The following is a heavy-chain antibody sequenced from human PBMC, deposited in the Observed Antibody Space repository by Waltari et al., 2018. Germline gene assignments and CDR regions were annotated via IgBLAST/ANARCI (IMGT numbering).Heavy chain of an antibody. J-gene: IGHJ6*02. CDR2: IYYSGST. CDR1: GGSISSSSYY. CDR3: ARLGLKQIVVVVAATHGMDV. Sequence: QLQLQESGPGLVKPSETLSLTCTVSGGSISSSSYYWGWIRQPPGKGLEWIGSIYYSGSTYYNPSLKSRVTISVDTSKNQFSLKLSSVTAADTAVYYCARLGLKQIVVVVAATHGMDVWGQGTTVTVSS. V-gene: IGHV4-39*07. D-gene: IGHD2-15*01.